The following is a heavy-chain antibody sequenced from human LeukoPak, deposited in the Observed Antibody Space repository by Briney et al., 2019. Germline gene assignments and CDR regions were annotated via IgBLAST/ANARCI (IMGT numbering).Heavy chain of an antibody. CDR3: AKLLLAYCSGGSCPPDAFDI. J-gene: IGHJ3*02. Sequence: GGSLRLSCAASGFTFSSYGMHWVRQAPGKGLEWVAVISYDGGNKYYADSVKGRFTISRDNSKNTLYLQMNSLRAEDTAVYYCAKLLLAYCSGGSCPPDAFDIWGQGTMVTVSS. V-gene: IGHV3-30*18. CDR1: GFTFSSYG. D-gene: IGHD2-15*01. CDR2: ISYDGGNK.